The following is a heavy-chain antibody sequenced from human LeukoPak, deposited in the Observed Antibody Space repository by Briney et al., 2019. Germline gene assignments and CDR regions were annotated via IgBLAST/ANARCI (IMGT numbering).Heavy chain of an antibody. J-gene: IGHJ3*02. D-gene: IGHD6-13*01. CDR1: GFTFSSYA. V-gene: IGHV3-64*01. Sequence: SGGSLRLSCAASGFTFSSYAMHWVRQAPGKGLEYVSAISNNGGSTYYANSVKGRFTISRDNSKNTLYLQMGSLRAEDMAVYYCARAMIGRGYSSSWTPNDAFDIWGQGTMVTVSS. CDR3: ARAMIGRGYSSSWTPNDAFDI. CDR2: ISNNGGST.